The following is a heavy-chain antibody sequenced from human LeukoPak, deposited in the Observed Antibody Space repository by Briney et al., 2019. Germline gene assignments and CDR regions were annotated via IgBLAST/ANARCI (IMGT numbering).Heavy chain of an antibody. D-gene: IGHD3-9*01. CDR3: ARDHYDILTGSAPLDFDY. Sequence: GGSLRLSCAASGFSFSSYAMSWVRQAPGKGLEWVAGITGSSGDTWYADSVKGRFTISRDNAKNSLYLQMNSLRAEDTAVYYCARDHYDILTGSAPLDFDYWGQGTLVTVSS. V-gene: IGHV3-23*01. CDR2: ITGSSGDT. CDR1: GFSFSSYA. J-gene: IGHJ4*02.